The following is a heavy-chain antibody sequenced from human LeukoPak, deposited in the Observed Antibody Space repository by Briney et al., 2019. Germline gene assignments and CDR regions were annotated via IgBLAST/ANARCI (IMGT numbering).Heavy chain of an antibody. J-gene: IGHJ3*01. D-gene: IGHD3-10*01. CDR2: ILGSGDST. CDR3: TKSWDAFDF. V-gene: IGHV3-23*01. CDR1: GFNFRNNA. Sequence: GGSLRLSCAASGFNFRNNAMAWVRQAPGKGLEWVSGILGSGDSTYYADAVKGRCTISRDNSKNTLYLQMNTLRTEGTAVYYCTKSWDAFDFWGQGTMVTVSS.